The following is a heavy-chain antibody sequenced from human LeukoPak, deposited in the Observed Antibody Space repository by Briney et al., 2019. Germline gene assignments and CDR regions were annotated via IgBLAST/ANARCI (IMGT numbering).Heavy chain of an antibody. CDR1: GFTFSNYL. CDR3: ARDQDIVVVPAAIPGTLYY. J-gene: IGHJ4*02. CDR2: ISSTGGTI. D-gene: IGHD2-2*02. V-gene: IGHV3-48*01. Sequence: GGSLRLSCVGSGFTFSNYLMNWVRQAPGKGLEWVSFISSTGGTIYYADSVKGRFTISRDNSKNTLYLQMNSLRAEDTAVYYCARDQDIVVVPAAIPGTLYYWGQGTLVTVSS.